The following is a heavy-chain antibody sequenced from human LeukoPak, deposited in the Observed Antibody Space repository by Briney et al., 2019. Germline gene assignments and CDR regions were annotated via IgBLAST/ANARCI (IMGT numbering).Heavy chain of an antibody. CDR2: ISYDGSKK. J-gene: IGHJ5*02. D-gene: IGHD3-16*01. CDR1: GFTFSSYG. Sequence: GRSLTLSCAASGFTFSSYGMHWVRQAPGKGREWVAFISYDGSKKYYADSVKGRFTISRDNSKNTLYLQMNSLRAEDAALYYCARGDPHGGMSPKGSFDPWGQGTLVTVSS. CDR3: ARGDPHGGMSPKGSFDP. V-gene: IGHV3-30*03.